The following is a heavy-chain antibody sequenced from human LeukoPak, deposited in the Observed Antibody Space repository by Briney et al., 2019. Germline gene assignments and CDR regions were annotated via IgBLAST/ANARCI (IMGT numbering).Heavy chain of an antibody. CDR1: GFTFSSYS. D-gene: IGHD1-26*01. Sequence: VGSLRLSCAASGFTFSSYSMNWVRQAPGKGLEWVSSISSSSSYIYYADSVKGRFTISRDNAKNSLYLQMNSLRAEDTAVYYCARDRASYSGSILYYFDYWGQGTLVTVSS. CDR3: ARDRASYSGSILYYFDY. J-gene: IGHJ4*02. V-gene: IGHV3-21*01. CDR2: ISSSSSYI.